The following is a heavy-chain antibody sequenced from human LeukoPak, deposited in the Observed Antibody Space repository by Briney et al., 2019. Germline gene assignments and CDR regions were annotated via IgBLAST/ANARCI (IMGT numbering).Heavy chain of an antibody. Sequence: ASVKVSCKASGYTFTGYYINWVRQAPGQGLEWMGWINPNSGGTNYEQNFQGRVTMTRDTSISTAYMELSGLESDDTAVYYCASMNGYWGQGTLVTVSS. CDR3: ASMNGY. CDR1: GYTFTGYY. V-gene: IGHV1-2*02. J-gene: IGHJ4*02. D-gene: IGHD2-8*01. CDR2: INPNSGGT.